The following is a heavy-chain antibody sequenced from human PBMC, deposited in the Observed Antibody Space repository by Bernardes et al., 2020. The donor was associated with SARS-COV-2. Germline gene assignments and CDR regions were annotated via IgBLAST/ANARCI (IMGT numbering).Heavy chain of an antibody. CDR1: GGSISSSSYY. Sequence: SETLSLTCTVSGGSISSSSYYWGWIRQPPGKGLEWIGSIYYSGSTYYNPSLKSRATISVDTSKNQFSLHLNSVTPEDTAVYYCAGASIVVVPGPLGLGPWGYKFKGMDVWGQGTTVTVSS. J-gene: IGHJ6*02. CDR3: AGASIVVVPGPLGLGPWGYKFKGMDV. V-gene: IGHV4-39*01. D-gene: IGHD2-2*01. CDR2: IYYSGST.